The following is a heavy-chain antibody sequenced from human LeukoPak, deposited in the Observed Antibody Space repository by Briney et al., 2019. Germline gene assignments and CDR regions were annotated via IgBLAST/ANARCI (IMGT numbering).Heavy chain of an antibody. Sequence: PGGTLRLSCAASGFTFSSYGMSWARQAPGKGLEWVSAISGSGGSTYYADSVKGRFTISRDNSKNTLYLQMNSLRAEDTAVYYCARIAGGYSYGPEFDYWGQGTLVTVSS. D-gene: IGHD5-18*01. J-gene: IGHJ4*02. CDR1: GFTFSSYG. V-gene: IGHV3-23*01. CDR3: ARIAGGYSYGPEFDY. CDR2: ISGSGGST.